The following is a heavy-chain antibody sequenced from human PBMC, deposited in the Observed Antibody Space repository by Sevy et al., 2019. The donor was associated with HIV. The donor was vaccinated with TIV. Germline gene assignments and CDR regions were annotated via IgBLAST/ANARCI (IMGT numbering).Heavy chain of an antibody. J-gene: IGHJ4*02. Sequence: GGSLRLSCAASGFTSGSFYMHWVRQTPKKGLVWVSNINSDGRLSNYADSVKGRFIVSRDNAKNTQLLKMTGLGAEDTAVYYCAIGSAGTAQHWGQGILVTVSS. CDR3: AIGSAGTAQH. D-gene: IGHD6-19*01. CDR1: GFTSGSFY. CDR2: INSDGRLS. V-gene: IGHV3-74*01.